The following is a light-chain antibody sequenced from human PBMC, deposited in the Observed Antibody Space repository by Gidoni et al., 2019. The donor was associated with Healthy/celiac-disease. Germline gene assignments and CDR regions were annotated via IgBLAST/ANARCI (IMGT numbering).Light chain of an antibody. CDR3: QQYNSYSWT. J-gene: IGKJ1*01. CDR1: QSISSW. V-gene: IGKV1-5*03. Sequence: DIQMTQSPSTLSASVGDRVTITCRASQSISSWLAWYQQKPGKATKILIYKASSLERGVPSRFSGSGSGTECTLTISSLQPDDFATDYCQQYNSYSWTCGQGTKVEIK. CDR2: KAS.